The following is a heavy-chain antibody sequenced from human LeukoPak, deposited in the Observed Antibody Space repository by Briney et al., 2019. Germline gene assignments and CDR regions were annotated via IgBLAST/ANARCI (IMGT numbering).Heavy chain of an antibody. CDR2: ISGSGGST. CDR1: GFTFSSYA. J-gene: IGHJ4*02. V-gene: IGHV3-23*01. Sequence: GGSLRLSCAASGFTFSSYAMNWVRQAPGKGLKWVSTISGSGGSTYSADSVKGRFTISRDNSKSTLYLQMNSLRAEDTAIYYCAKGPPRDQLLWSFDYWGQGTLVTVSS. CDR3: AKGPPRDQLLWSFDY. D-gene: IGHD2-2*01.